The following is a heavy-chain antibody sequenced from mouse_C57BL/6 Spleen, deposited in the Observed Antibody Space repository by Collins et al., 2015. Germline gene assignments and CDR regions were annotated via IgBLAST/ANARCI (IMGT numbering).Heavy chain of an antibody. J-gene: IGHJ4*01. Sequence: SGFTFSDYYMYWVRQTPEKRLEWVAYISNGGGSTYYPDTVKGRFTISRDNAKNTLYLQMSRLKSEDTAMYYCARRGYYYAMDYWGQGTSVTVSS. CDR3: ARRGYYYAMDY. CDR2: ISNGGGST. V-gene: IGHV5-12*01. CDR1: GFTFSDYY.